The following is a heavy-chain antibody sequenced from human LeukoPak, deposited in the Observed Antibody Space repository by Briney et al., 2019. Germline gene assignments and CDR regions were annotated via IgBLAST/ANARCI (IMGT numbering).Heavy chain of an antibody. D-gene: IGHD1-1*01. CDR3: ARQVRPDAFDI. CDR2: IYRSGST. CDR1: GYSISSGYY. V-gene: IGHV4-38-2*01. Sequence: PSETLSLTCAVSGYSISSGYYWGWIRQPPGKGLEWIGSIYRSGSTYYNPSLKSRVTISVDTSKNQFSLKLSSVTAADTAVYYCARQVRPDAFDIWGQGTMVTVSS. J-gene: IGHJ3*02.